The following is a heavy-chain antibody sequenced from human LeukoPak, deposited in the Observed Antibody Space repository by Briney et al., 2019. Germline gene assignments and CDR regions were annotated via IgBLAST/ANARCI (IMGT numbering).Heavy chain of an antibody. D-gene: IGHD4-11*01. Sequence: PSQTLSLTCTVSGGSISSGSYYWSWIRQPAGKGLEWIGRIYTSGSTNYNPSLKIRVTISVDTSKNQYSLKLSSVTAADTAVYYCARVGSLVTVTTGLFYYYYYMDVWGKGTTVTVS. CDR2: IYTSGST. J-gene: IGHJ6*03. CDR1: GGSISSGSYY. V-gene: IGHV4-61*02. CDR3: ARVGSLVTVTTGLFYYYYYMDV.